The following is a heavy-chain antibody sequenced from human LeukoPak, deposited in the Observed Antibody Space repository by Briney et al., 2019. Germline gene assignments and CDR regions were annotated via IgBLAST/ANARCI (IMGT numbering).Heavy chain of an antibody. CDR3: ARPRPEGWFDP. CDR1: GFTFSRYS. Sequence: GGSLRLSCAASGFTFSRYSMNWVRQAPGKGLEWVSYISSISSDLSYADSVKGRFTISRDNANNSLYLQMNSLRAEDTAVYYCARPRPEGWFDPWGQGTLVTVSS. J-gene: IGHJ5*02. V-gene: IGHV3-48*01. CDR2: ISSISSDL.